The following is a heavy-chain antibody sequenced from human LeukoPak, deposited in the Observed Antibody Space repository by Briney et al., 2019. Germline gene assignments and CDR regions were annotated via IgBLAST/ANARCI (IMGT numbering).Heavy chain of an antibody. CDR2: TYYKSKWYN. Sequence: SQTLSLTCAISGDSVSSNTVAWNWLRQSPSRGLEWLGRTYYKSKWYNNYAISVKSRITISPDTSKNQFSLRLNSVTPEDTAVYYCARGDIPLDYWGQGTLVTVSS. V-gene: IGHV6-1*01. CDR3: ARGDIPLDY. CDR1: GDSVSSNTVA. D-gene: IGHD2-21*01. J-gene: IGHJ4*02.